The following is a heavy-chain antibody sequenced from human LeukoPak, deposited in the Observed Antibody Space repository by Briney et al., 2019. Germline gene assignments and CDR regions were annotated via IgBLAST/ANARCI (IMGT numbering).Heavy chain of an antibody. D-gene: IGHD2-21*02. CDR1: GGSISSYY. V-gene: IGHV4-59*08. Sequence: PSETLSLTCTVSGGSISSYYWSWIRQPPGKGLEWIGYIYYSGSTNYNPSLKSRVTISVDTSKNQFSLKLSSVTAADTAVYYCARHGCGGDCYTDNWGYYYYGMDVWGQGTTVTVSS. J-gene: IGHJ6*02. CDR3: ARHGCGGDCYTDNWGYYYYGMDV. CDR2: IYYSGST.